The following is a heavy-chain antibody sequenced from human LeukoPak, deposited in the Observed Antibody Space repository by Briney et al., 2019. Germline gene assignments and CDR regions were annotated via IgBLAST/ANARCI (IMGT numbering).Heavy chain of an antibody. CDR2: IYYSGST. J-gene: IGHJ4*02. CDR3: ARRGGSGRSFDY. CDR1: GGSISSYY. V-gene: IGHV4-59*01. Sequence: SETLSLTCTVSGGSISSYYWSWIRQPPGKGLEWIGYIYYSGSTNYNPSLKSRVTISVDTSKNQFSLKLSSVTAADTAVYYCARRGGSGRSFDYWGQGTLVTVSS. D-gene: IGHD3-10*01.